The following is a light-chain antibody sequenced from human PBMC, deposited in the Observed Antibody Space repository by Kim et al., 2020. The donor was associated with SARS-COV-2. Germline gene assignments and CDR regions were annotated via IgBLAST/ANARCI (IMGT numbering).Light chain of an antibody. CDR2: KVS. Sequence: DIVMTQSPLSLPVTLGQPASISCRSSQSLVYNDGNTYLSWFHQRPGQSPRRLIYKVSNRDSGVPDRFSGSGSGTDFTLKITRVEAEDVGIYYCMQGTRSPPNTFGRGTKLEI. J-gene: IGKJ2*01. V-gene: IGKV2-30*01. CDR1: QSLVYNDGNTY. CDR3: MQGTRSPPNT.